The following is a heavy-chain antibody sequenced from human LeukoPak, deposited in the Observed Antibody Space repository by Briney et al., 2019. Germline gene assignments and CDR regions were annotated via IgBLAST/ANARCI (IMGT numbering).Heavy chain of an antibody. J-gene: IGHJ5*02. CDR1: GYSISSGYY. CDR2: IRHSGTT. Sequence: SETLSLTCTVSGYSISSGYYWGWIRQPPGKGLEWIGTIRHSGTTYYNPSLKSRVTISVDTSKNQFSLQLTSVTAADTAVYYCARAYSSSWYFNWFDPWGQGTLVTVSS. V-gene: IGHV4-38-2*02. CDR3: ARAYSSSWYFNWFDP. D-gene: IGHD6-13*01.